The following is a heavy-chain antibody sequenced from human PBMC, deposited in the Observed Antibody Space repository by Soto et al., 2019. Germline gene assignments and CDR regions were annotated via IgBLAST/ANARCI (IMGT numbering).Heavy chain of an antibody. Sequence: QVQLVQSGAEVKKPGASLKVSCKASGYTFTSYDINWVRQATGQGLEWMGWMNPNSGNTGYAQKFQGRVTMTRNTSTSTAYMELSSLRSEDTAVYYCARVSGYSYGYRFDYWGQGTLVTVSS. CDR1: GYTFTSYD. J-gene: IGHJ4*02. CDR3: ARVSGYSYGYRFDY. V-gene: IGHV1-8*01. D-gene: IGHD5-18*01. CDR2: MNPNSGNT.